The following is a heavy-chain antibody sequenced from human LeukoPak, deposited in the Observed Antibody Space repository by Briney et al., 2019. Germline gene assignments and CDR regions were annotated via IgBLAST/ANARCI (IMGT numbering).Heavy chain of an antibody. V-gene: IGHV4-34*01. D-gene: IGHD6-19*01. CDR1: GGSFSGYY. CDR2: INHSGST. J-gene: IGHJ4*02. CDR3: ARGVAVAGNFDY. Sequence: SETLSLTCAVYGGSFSGYYWSWIRQPPGKGLEWIGEINHSGSTNYNPSLKSRVTISVDTSKNQFSLKLSSVTAADTAVYHCARGVAVAGNFDYWGQGTLVTVSS.